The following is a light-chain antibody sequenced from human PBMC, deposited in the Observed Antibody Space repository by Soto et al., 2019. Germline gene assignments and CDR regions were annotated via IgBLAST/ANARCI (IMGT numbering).Light chain of an antibody. V-gene: IGLV2-23*01. Sequence: QSALTQPAFVSGSPGQSITISCTGTSSDIGRYNLVSWYQQHPGKAPKLIIYEDIERPSGVSDRFSGSKSGNTASLTISGLQTEDEADYYCCSYAGGASVVFGGGTQLTVL. CDR1: SSDIGRYNL. CDR2: EDI. CDR3: CSYAGGASVV. J-gene: IGLJ2*01.